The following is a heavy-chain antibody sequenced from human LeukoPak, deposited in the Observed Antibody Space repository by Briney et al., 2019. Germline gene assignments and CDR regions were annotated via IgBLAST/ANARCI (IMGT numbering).Heavy chain of an antibody. CDR3: ARGVREKNRGFLLYYYYYYMDV. D-gene: IGHD3-10*01. Sequence: SETLSLTCVVYGGSFSGYYWGWIRQPPGKGLEWIGYIYYSGSTNYNPSLKSRVTISVDTSKNQFSLNLSSVTAADTAVYYCARGVREKNRGFLLYYYYYYMDVWGKGTTVAISS. CDR1: GGSFSGYY. CDR2: IYYSGST. J-gene: IGHJ6*03. V-gene: IGHV4-59*01.